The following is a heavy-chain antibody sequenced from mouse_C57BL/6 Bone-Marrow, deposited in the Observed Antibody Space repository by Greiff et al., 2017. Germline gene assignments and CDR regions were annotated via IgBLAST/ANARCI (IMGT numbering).Heavy chain of an antibody. V-gene: IGHV1-55*01. CDR2: IYPGSGST. CDR3: ARSRYDGYYTWFAY. D-gene: IGHD2-3*01. Sequence: VKLQQPGAELVKPGASVKMSCKASGYTFTSYWITWVKQRPGQGLEWIGDIYPGSGSTNYNEKFKSKATLTVDTSSSTAYMQLSSLTSEDSAVYYCARSRYDGYYTWFAYWGQGTLVTVSA. CDR1: GYTFTSYW. J-gene: IGHJ3*01.